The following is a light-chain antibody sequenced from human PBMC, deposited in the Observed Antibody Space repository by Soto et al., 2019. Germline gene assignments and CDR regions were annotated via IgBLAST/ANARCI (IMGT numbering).Light chain of an antibody. J-gene: IGKJ2*01. CDR3: QQRSNWPLYT. Sequence: EIVLTQSPATLSLSPGERATLSCRASQSVSSYLAWYQQKPGQAPRLLINDASNRATGIPARFSGSGSGTYFTLTISRLEPEDFAVYYCQQRSNWPLYTFGQGTKLEIK. CDR1: QSVSSY. V-gene: IGKV3-11*01. CDR2: DAS.